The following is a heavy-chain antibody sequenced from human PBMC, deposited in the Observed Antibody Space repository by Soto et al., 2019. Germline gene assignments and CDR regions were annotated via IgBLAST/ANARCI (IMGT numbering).Heavy chain of an antibody. CDR1: GGSFSDFA. D-gene: IGHD2-15*01. CDR3: ARGAIAAVSAALSSYHDYTNYRFDS. V-gene: IGHV1-69*01. J-gene: IGHJ4*02. CDR2: NIPMFAAT. Sequence: QVQLAQSGAEMTKPGSSVKVSCRASGGSFSDFAFSWVRQAPGQGLEWMGGNIPMFAATKYAQRLQDRVTITGDESTNTVYLALNSLTSEDTANYYCARGAIAAVSAALSSYHDYTNYRFDSWGQGTLVTVSS.